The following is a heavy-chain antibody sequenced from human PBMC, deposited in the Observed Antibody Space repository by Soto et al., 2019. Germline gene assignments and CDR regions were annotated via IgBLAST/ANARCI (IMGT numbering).Heavy chain of an antibody. Sequence: QVQLQQWGAGLLKPSETLSLTCAVYGGSFSGYYWSWIRQPPGKGLEWIGEINHSGSTNYNPSLKSRVTISVDTSKNQFSLKLSSVTAADTAVYYCARKVAAAGTRVFPVAPGGFDYWGQGTLVTVSS. J-gene: IGHJ4*02. D-gene: IGHD6-13*01. V-gene: IGHV4-34*01. CDR2: INHSGST. CDR1: GGSFSGYY. CDR3: ARKVAAAGTRVFPVAPGGFDY.